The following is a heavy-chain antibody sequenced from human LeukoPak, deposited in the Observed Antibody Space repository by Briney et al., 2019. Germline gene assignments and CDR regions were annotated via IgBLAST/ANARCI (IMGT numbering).Heavy chain of an antibody. D-gene: IGHD1-1*01. Sequence: GGSLRLSCAASGLPFSTYWMSWVRQAPGKGLEWVANIKKDGSEKYYVDSVKGRFTISRDNAKNSLYLQMNSLRADDTAVYHCARQETSIYNGAFDIWGQGTMVIVSS. V-gene: IGHV3-7*01. CDR1: GLPFSTYW. J-gene: IGHJ3*02. CDR2: IKKDGSEK. CDR3: ARQETSIYNGAFDI.